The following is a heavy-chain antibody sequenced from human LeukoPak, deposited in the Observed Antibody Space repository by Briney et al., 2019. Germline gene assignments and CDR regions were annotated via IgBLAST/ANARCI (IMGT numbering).Heavy chain of an antibody. D-gene: IGHD3-10*01. CDR3: ASGYGSGSYYHYYGMDV. CDR2: ISAYNGNT. Sequence: ASVKVSCKASGYTFTSYGISWVRQAPGQGLEWMGWISAYNGNTNYAQKLQGGVTMTTDTSTSTAYMELRSPRSDDTAVYYCASGYGSGSYYHYYGMDVWGQGTTVTVSS. CDR1: GYTFTSYG. V-gene: IGHV1-18*01. J-gene: IGHJ6*02.